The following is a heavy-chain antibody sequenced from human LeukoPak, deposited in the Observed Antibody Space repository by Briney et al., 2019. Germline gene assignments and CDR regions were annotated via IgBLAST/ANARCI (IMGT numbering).Heavy chain of an antibody. J-gene: IGHJ4*02. V-gene: IGHV4-59*03. CDR2: ICDNGNT. D-gene: IGHD5-24*01. CDR3: ATGRDSYKAGH. Sequence: SETLSLTCTFSGVSYSPGHWSWIRQPPGKGLEWIGVICDNGNTDYNPSLKSRVTISVDTSKRQFSLKLSSLAAADTAVYYCATGRDSYKAGHWGQGTLVTVSS. CDR1: GVSYSPGH.